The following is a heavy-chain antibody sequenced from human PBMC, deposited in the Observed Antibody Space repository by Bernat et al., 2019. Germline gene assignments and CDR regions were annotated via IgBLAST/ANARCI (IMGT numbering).Heavy chain of an antibody. Sequence: QVQLVESGGGVVQPGRSLRLSCAASGFTFSSYAMHWVRQAPGKGLEWVAVISYDGSNKYYADSVKGRFTISRDNSKNTLYLQMNSLRAEDTAVYYWAREGYSYDYAFDIWGQGTMVTVSS. CDR3: AREGYSYDYAFDI. CDR1: GFTFSSYA. D-gene: IGHD5-18*01. CDR2: ISYDGSNK. V-gene: IGHV3-30-3*01. J-gene: IGHJ3*02.